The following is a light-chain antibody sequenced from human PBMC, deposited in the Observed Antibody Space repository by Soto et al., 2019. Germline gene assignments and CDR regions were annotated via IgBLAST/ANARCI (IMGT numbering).Light chain of an antibody. CDR2: GAS. J-gene: IGKJ3*01. CDR1: QSISRY. CDR3: QQYGRSPFT. V-gene: IGKV3-20*01. Sequence: IVLTQSPGTLSLSPGERTTLSCRASQSISRYLAWYQQKPGQGPRLLIYGASSRATGIPGRFSGSGSGTDFTLTISRLEPEDFAVYYCQQYGRSPFTFGPGTKVDIK.